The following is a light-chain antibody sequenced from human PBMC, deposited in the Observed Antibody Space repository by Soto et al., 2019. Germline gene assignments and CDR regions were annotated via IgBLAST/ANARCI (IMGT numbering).Light chain of an antibody. V-gene: IGKV1-5*01. CDR1: QSISSW. CDR2: DAS. Sequence: DIQMTQSPSTLSAYVGDRVTITCRASQSISSWLAWYQQKPGKAPKLLIYDASSLESGVPSRFSGSGSGTEFTLTISSLQPDDFATYFCQQYNSYSMTFGPGTKVDIK. CDR3: QQYNSYSMT. J-gene: IGKJ3*01.